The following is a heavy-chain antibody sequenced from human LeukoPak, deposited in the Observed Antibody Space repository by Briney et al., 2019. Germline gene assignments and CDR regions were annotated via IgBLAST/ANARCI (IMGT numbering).Heavy chain of an antibody. V-gene: IGHV3-64*01. CDR2: ISSNGGST. J-gene: IGHJ4*02. Sequence: GGSLRLSCAASGFTFSSYAMHWVRQAPGKGLEYVSAISSNGGSTYYANSVKGRFTISRDNSKNTLYLQMGSLRAEGMAVYYCARDPYSYGYGDYWGQGTLVTVSS. D-gene: IGHD5-18*01. CDR1: GFTFSSYA. CDR3: ARDPYSYGYGDY.